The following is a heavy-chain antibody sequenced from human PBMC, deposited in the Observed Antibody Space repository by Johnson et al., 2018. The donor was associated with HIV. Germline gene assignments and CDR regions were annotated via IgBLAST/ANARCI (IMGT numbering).Heavy chain of an antibody. CDR2: LNSDGSSV. CDR3: ARDQGGSSMIWLQSTGFAFDI. J-gene: IGHJ3*02. CDR1: GFTFSSYW. Sequence: VQLVESGGGLVQPGGSLRLSCAASGFTFSSYWMHWVRQAPGKGLMWVSRLNSDGSSVSYADFVKGRFTVSRDNAKNTLYLQMNSLRAEDTAVYYWARDQGGSSMIWLQSTGFAFDIWGQWTMLTGSS. D-gene: IGHD5-24*01. V-gene: IGHV3-74*01.